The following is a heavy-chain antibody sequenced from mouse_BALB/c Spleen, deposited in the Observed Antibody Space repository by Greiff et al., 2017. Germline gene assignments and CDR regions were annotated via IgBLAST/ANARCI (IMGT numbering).Heavy chain of an antibody. D-gene: IGHD2-4*01. CDR1: GFNIKDYY. CDR2: IDPENGDT. CDR3: NGYYDYEGAMDY. J-gene: IGHJ4*01. Sequence: EVKLMESGAELVRSGASVKLSCTASGFNIKDYYMHWVKQRPEQGLEWIGWIDPENGDTEYAPKFQGKATMTADTSSNTAYLQLSSLTSEDTAVYYCNGYYDYEGAMDYWGQGTSVTVSS. V-gene: IGHV14-4*02.